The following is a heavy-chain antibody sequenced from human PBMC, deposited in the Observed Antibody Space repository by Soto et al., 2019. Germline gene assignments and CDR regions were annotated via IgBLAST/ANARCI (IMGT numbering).Heavy chain of an antibody. J-gene: IGHJ4*02. CDR1: GYTFTSYG. D-gene: IGHD4-17*01. Sequence: QVQLVQSGAEVKKPGASVKVSCKASGYTFTSYGISWVRQAPGQGLEWMGWISAYNGNTNYAQKLQGRVTMTTNTTTSSADMELWCLRSDDTAVYYCARDSRFSHDYGDPHFDYWGQGTLVTVSS. CDR2: ISAYNGNT. CDR3: ARDSRFSHDYGDPHFDY. V-gene: IGHV1-18*01.